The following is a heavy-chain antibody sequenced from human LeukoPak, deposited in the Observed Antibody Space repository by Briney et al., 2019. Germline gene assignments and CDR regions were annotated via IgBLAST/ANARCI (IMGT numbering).Heavy chain of an antibody. Sequence: PGGSLRLSCAASGFTFSIFAMSWVRRAPGKGLEWVSAFIGSGGSTYYADSVKGRFTISRDNSKNTLYLQMNSRRAEDTAVYYCARRGRSRFDYWGQGPLVTVSS. D-gene: IGHD3-3*01. CDR3: ARRGRSRFDY. V-gene: IGHV3-23*01. CDR1: GFTFSIFA. CDR2: FIGSGGST. J-gene: IGHJ4*02.